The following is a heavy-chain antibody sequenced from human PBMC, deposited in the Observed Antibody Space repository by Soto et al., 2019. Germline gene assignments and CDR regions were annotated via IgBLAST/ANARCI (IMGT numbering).Heavy chain of an antibody. CDR1: GCTFSCYA. CDR2: IIPIFGTA. D-gene: IGHD6-13*01. Sequence: SVKVSCKASGCTFSCYAISCVRQAPGQGLEWMGGIIPIFGTANYAQKFQGRVTITADESTSTAYMELSSLRSEDTAVYYCARDNSWEQQLVLGYYYYGMDVWGQGTTVTVSS. CDR3: ARDNSWEQQLVLGYYYYGMDV. J-gene: IGHJ6*02. V-gene: IGHV1-69*13.